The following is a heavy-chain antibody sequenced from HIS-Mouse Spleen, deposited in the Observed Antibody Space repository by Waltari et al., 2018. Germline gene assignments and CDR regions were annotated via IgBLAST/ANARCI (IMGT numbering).Heavy chain of an antibody. V-gene: IGHV4-31*03. J-gene: IGHJ5*02. D-gene: IGHD3-3*01. CDR3: ARSPYYDFWSGYSDNWFDP. Sequence: QVQLQESGPGLVKPSQTLSLTCTVSGGSISSGGYYWSWIRQHPGKGLEWIGYIYCSGGTYTIPAIRGGVTISVDTSKNQFALKLSSVTAADTAVYYCARSPYYDFWSGYSDNWFDPWGQGTLVTVSS. CDR1: GGSISSGGYY. CDR2: IYCSGGT.